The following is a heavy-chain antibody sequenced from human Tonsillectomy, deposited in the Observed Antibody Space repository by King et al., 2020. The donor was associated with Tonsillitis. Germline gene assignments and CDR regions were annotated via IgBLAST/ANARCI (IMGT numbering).Heavy chain of an antibody. D-gene: IGHD5-12*01. Sequence: VQLVESGGGVVQPGRSLRLSCAASGFTFSSFAMHWVRQAPGKGLDWVAGISYDGSKKYYADSVKGRFNISREKSKNTLYLQMNSLRAEDTAVYSCAREWGGYDWACWKILYWGQGTLVTVSS. J-gene: IGHJ4*02. CDR1: GFTFSSFA. V-gene: IGHV3-30-3*01. CDR2: ISYDGSKK. CDR3: AREWGGYDWACWKILY.